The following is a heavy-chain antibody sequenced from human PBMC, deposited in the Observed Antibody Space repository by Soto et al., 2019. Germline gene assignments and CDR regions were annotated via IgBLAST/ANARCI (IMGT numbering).Heavy chain of an antibody. J-gene: IGHJ3*02. CDR2: ISWNSGSI. CDR1: GFTFDDYA. CDR3: AKVTGDGGAFDI. Sequence: GGSLRLSCAASGFTFDDYAMHWVRQAPGKGLEWVSGISWNSGSIGYADSVKGRFTISRDNAKNSLYLQMNSLRAEDTALYYCAKVTGDGGAFDIWGQGTMVTVSS. V-gene: IGHV3-9*01. D-gene: IGHD4-17*01.